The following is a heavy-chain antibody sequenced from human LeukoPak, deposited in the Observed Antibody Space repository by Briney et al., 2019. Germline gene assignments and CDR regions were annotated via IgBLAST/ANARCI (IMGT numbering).Heavy chain of an antibody. CDR3: ARLGYSYGIDY. V-gene: IGHV4-59*01. CDR1: GGSISSYY. CDR2: IYYSGST. D-gene: IGHD5-18*01. J-gene: IGHJ4*02. Sequence: SETLSLTCTVSGGSISSYYWSWIRQPPRKGLEWIGYIYYSGSTNYNPSLKSRVTISVDTSKNQFSLKLSSVTAADTAVYYCARLGYSYGIDYWGQGTLVTVSS.